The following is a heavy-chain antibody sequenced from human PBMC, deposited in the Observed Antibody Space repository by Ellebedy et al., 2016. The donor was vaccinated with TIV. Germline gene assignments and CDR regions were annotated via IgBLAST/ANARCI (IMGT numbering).Heavy chain of an antibody. CDR2: IYPGHPDPGHSGT. V-gene: IGHV5-51*01. Sequence: GESLKLSCQCSGYSFTSYWIGWVRQMPGQGLERVVLIYPGHPDPGHSGTRYSPSFRGQVTISADKSINTAYLQWSSLKASDTARYYCARQGAQPLDYWGQGTLVTVSS. D-gene: IGHD1-14*01. J-gene: IGHJ4*02. CDR1: GYSFTSYW. CDR3: ARQGAQPLDY.